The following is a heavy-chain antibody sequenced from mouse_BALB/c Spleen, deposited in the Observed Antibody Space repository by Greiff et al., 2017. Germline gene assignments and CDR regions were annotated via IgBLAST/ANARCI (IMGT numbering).Heavy chain of an antibody. Sequence: EVQLVESGGGLVQPGGSRKLSCAASGFTFSSFGMHWVRQAPEKGLEWVAHISSGSSTIYYADTVKGRFTISRDNPKNTLFLQMTSLRSEDTAMYYCARYYGYDYAMDYWGQGTLVTVSA. CDR3: ARYYGYDYAMDY. V-gene: IGHV5-17*02. CDR1: GFTFSSFG. D-gene: IGHD2-2*01. CDR2: ISSGSSTI. J-gene: IGHJ3*01.